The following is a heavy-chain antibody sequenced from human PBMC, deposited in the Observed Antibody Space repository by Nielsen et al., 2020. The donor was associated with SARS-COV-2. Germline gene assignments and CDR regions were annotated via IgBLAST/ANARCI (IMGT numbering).Heavy chain of an antibody. D-gene: IGHD4-17*01. V-gene: IGHV4-34*01. J-gene: IGHJ4*02. CDR1: GGSFSGYY. CDR2: INHSGST. CDR3: ARGLRSYFDY. Sequence: SETLSLTCAVYGGSFSGYYWSWIRQPPGKGLEWIGEINHSGSTNYNPSLKSRVTISVDRSKNQFSLKLSSVTAADTAVYYCARGLRSYFDYWGQGTLVTVSS.